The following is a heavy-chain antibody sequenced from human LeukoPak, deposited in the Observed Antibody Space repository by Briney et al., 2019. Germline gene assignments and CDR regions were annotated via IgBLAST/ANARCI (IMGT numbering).Heavy chain of an antibody. D-gene: IGHD3-22*01. V-gene: IGHV3-30*02. CDR2: MRYDGSNE. CDR1: GFTFRTYG. Sequence: GGSLRLSCAASGFTFRTYGMHWVRQAPGKGLEWVAFMRYDGSNEYYADSVKGRFTISRDNSKNTLYLQMNSLRAEDTAVYYCARAPQRGYYYDSSGYPRPPLGYYYDMDVWGQGTTVTVSS. J-gene: IGHJ6*02. CDR3: ARAPQRGYYYDSSGYPRPPLGYYYDMDV.